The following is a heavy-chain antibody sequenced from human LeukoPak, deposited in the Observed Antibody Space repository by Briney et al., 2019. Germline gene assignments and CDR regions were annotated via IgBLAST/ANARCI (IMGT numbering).Heavy chain of an antibody. Sequence: QPGRSLRLSCAASGFTFSSYGMHWVRQAPGKGLEWVAVISHDGTTKYNADSVEGRFTISRDNSRNTLYLQMNSLRPDDTAVYFCARGFLEWLLYGGADYWGQGTLVTVAS. CDR1: GFTFSSYG. D-gene: IGHD3-3*01. CDR3: ARGFLEWLLYGGADY. CDR2: ISHDGTTK. J-gene: IGHJ4*02. V-gene: IGHV3-30*19.